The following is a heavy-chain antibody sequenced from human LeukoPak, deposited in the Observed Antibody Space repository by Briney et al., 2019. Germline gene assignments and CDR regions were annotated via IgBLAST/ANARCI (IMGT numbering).Heavy chain of an antibody. D-gene: IGHD6-25*01. CDR1: GFTFSSYS. Sequence: GGSLRLSCAASGFTFSSYSMNWVRQAPGKGLEWVSSISSSSSYIYYADSVKGRFTISRDNAKNSLYLQMNSLRAEDMAVYYCARVGAGWYSDYWGQGTLVTVSS. V-gene: IGHV3-21*01. J-gene: IGHJ4*02. CDR2: ISSSSSYI. CDR3: ARVGAGWYSDY.